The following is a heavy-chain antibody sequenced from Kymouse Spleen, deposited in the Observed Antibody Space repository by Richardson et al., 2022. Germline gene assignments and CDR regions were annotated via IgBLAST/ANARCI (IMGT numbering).Heavy chain of an antibody. CDR3: AKDLPGIAAADY. J-gene: IGHJ4*02. Sequence: QVQLVESGGGVVQPGRSLRLSCAASGFTFSSYGMHWVRQAPGKGLEWVAVISYDGSNKYYADSVKGRFTISRDNSKNTLYLQMNSLRAEDTAVYYCAKDLPGIAAADYWGQGTLVTVSS. CDR1: GFTFSSYG. V-gene: IGHV3-30*18. CDR2: ISYDGSNK. D-gene: IGHD6-13*01.